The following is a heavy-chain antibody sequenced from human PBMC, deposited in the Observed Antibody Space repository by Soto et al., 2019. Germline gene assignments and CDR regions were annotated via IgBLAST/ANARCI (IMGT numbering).Heavy chain of an antibody. CDR1: GFTFSSYS. Sequence: GGSLRLCCAASGFTFSSYSMNWVRQAPGKGLEWVSSISSSSSYIYYADSVKGRFTISRDNAKNSLYLQMNSLRAEDTAVYYCARDRVRRDYYYYYGMDVWGQGTTVTVSS. CDR3: ARDRVRRDYYYYYGMDV. V-gene: IGHV3-21*01. CDR2: ISSSSSYI. J-gene: IGHJ6*02.